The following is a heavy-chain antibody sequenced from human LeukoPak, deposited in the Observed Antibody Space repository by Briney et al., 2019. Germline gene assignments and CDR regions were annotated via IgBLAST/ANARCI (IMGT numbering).Heavy chain of an antibody. D-gene: IGHD6-6*01. V-gene: IGHV1-69*13. J-gene: IGHJ4*02. CDR2: IIPIFGTA. Sequence: SVKVSCKASGGTSSSYAISWVRQAPGQGLEWMGGIIPIFGTANYAQKFQGRVTITADESTSTAYMELSSLRSEDTAVYYCGLGPYSSSSWSDYWGQGTLVTVSS. CDR1: GGTSSSYA. CDR3: GLGPYSSSSWSDY.